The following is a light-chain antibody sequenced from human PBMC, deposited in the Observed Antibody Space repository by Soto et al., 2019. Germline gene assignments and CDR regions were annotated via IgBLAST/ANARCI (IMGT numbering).Light chain of an antibody. V-gene: IGKV3-20*01. Sequence: EIVLTHSPGTLALSPGEGATLSPSASQSVASNYLGWYQQKPGQAPRVLIFDASIRATGIPDRFSASGSGSDFTLTISRLEPDDFAVYYCHQYDSLPLTFGGGTKVDIK. CDR3: HQYDSLPLT. J-gene: IGKJ4*01. CDR1: QSVASNY. CDR2: DAS.